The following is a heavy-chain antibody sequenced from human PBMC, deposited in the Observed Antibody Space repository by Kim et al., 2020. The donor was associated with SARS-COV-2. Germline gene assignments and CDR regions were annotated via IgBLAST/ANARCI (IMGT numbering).Heavy chain of an antibody. J-gene: IGHJ3*02. Sequence: YANSVKGRFTISRDNSKNTLYLQMGSLRAEDMAVYYCARVSGRGDAFDIWGQGTMVTVSS. D-gene: IGHD3-10*01. V-gene: IGHV3-64*01. CDR3: ARVSGRGDAFDI.